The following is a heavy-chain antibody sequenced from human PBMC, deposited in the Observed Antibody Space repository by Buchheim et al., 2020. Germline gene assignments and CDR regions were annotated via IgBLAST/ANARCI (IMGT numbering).Heavy chain of an antibody. CDR2: IWYDGSNK. CDR3: ARDLKGRDFWSGSIYYYYYYGMDV. D-gene: IGHD3-3*01. J-gene: IGHJ6*02. CDR1: GFTFSSYG. V-gene: IGHV3-33*01. Sequence: QVQLVESGGGVVQPGRSLRLSCAASGFTFSSYGMHWVRQAPGKGLEWVAVIWYDGSNKYYADSVKGRFTISRDNSKNTLYLQMNSLRAEDTAVYYCARDLKGRDFWSGSIYYYYYYGMDVWGQGTT.